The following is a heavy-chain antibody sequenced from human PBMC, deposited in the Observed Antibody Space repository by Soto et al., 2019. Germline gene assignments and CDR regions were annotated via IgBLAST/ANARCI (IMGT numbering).Heavy chain of an antibody. V-gene: IGHV3-74*01. Sequence: VQLVESGGGLVQPGGSLRLSCAASGFPFSTYWMHWVRQAPGKGRVWVSRIKDDGSSASYADSVKGRFTISRDNAKNTLYLKMNSLRAEDTAVYYCSRDIDSRAWGKGTLVTVSS. J-gene: IGHJ5*02. CDR3: SRDIDSRA. CDR2: IKDDGSSA. CDR1: GFPFSTYW. D-gene: IGHD3-22*01.